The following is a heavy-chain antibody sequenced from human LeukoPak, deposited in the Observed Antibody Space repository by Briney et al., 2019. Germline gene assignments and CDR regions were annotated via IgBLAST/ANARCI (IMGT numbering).Heavy chain of an antibody. D-gene: IGHD3-10*01. J-gene: IGHJ5*02. CDR3: ARLRFDYYGSGSHQPVDP. Sequence: GASVKVSCKASGGTFSSYAISWVRQAPGQGLEWMGRIIPILGIANYAQKFQGRVTITADKSTSTAYMELSSLRSEDTAVYYCARLRFDYYGSGSHQPVDPWGQGTLVTVSS. V-gene: IGHV1-69*04. CDR2: IIPILGIA. CDR1: GGTFSSYA.